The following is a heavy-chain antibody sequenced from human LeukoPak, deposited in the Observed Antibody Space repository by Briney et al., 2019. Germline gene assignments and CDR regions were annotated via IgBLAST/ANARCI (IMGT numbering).Heavy chain of an antibody. CDR1: GYSISSGYY. Sequence: SETLSLTCTVSGYSISSGYYWGWSRQPPGKGLGGIGSIYHSGSTYYNPSLKSRVTISVDTSKNQFSLKLSSVTAADTAVYYCARRFGRELPDFRFDYWGQGTLVTVSS. D-gene: IGHD1-26*01. CDR3: ARRFGRELPDFRFDY. J-gene: IGHJ4*02. V-gene: IGHV4-38-2*02. CDR2: IYHSGST.